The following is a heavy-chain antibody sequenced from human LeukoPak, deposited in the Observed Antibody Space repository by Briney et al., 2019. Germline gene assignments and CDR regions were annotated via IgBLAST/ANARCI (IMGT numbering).Heavy chain of an antibody. J-gene: IGHJ4*02. CDR1: EFTFSRYW. CDR2: INTDGSST. V-gene: IGHV3-74*01. Sequence: GGSLRLSCAASEFTFSRYWMHWVRQVPGKGLVWVSRINTDGSSTSYVDSVKGRFTISRDNAKNTLYLQMNSLRAEDTALYYCAKDITMVRGALDYWGQGTLVTVSS. CDR3: AKDITMVRGALDY. D-gene: IGHD3-10*01.